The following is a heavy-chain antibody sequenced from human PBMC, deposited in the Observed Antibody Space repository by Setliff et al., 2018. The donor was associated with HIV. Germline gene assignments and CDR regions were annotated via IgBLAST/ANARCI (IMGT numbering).Heavy chain of an antibody. CDR3: ARGYYNSGNYFEY. V-gene: IGHV1-3*01. CDR2: INAGNGNT. D-gene: IGHD3-10*01. CDR1: GYTFTSYA. J-gene: IGHJ4*02. Sequence: ASVKVSCKASGYTFTSYAMHWVRQAPGQRLEWMGWINAGNGNTKYSQQFQGRVTITRDTSASTVYLDLSSLSSEDTAIYYCARGYYNSGNYFEYWGQGTLVTVSS.